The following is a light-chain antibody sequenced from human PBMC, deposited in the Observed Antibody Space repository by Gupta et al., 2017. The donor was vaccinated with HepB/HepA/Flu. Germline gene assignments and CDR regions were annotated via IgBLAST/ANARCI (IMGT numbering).Light chain of an antibody. J-gene: IGKJ1*01. CDR2: AAS. Sequence: DIQMTQSPSSLSASVGDRVTITCRASENIRSYLNWYQQKPGKAPKHLISAASSLQSGVPSRFSGRGSGTYFTLTISRLQPEDFATYYCQQSYSTPWTFGQGTKVEIK. CDR1: ENIRSY. V-gene: IGKV1-39*01. CDR3: QQSYSTPWT.